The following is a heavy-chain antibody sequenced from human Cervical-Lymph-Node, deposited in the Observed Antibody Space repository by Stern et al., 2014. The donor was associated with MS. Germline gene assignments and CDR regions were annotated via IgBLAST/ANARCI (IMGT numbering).Heavy chain of an antibody. CDR1: GGSISSGGYY. D-gene: IGHD6-19*01. CDR3: ARGEQGLVRGNWSAP. V-gene: IGHV4-31*03. J-gene: IGHJ5*02. CDR2: IYYSGST. Sequence: QLQLQESGPGLVKPSQTLSLTCTVSGGSISSGGYYWSWIRQHPGKGLEWIGYIYYSGSTYYNPSLKSRVHISVDTPKNQFSLNMSSVTAADTAVYYCARGEQGLVRGNWSAPWGQGTRVPVSS.